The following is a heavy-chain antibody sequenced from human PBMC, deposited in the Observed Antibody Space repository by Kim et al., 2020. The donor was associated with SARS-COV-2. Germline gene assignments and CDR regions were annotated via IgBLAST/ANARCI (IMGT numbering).Heavy chain of an antibody. V-gene: IGHV3-73*01. CDR1: GFTFSGSA. CDR2: IRSKANSYAT. CDR3: TTHKGIGDYYYYYGMDV. Sequence: GGSLRLSCAASGFTFSGSAMHWVRQASGKGLEWVGRIRSKANSYATAYAASVKGRFTISRDDSKNTAYLQMNSLKTEDTAVYYCTTHKGIGDYYYYYGMDVWGQGTTVTVSS. J-gene: IGHJ6*02. D-gene: IGHD3-10*01.